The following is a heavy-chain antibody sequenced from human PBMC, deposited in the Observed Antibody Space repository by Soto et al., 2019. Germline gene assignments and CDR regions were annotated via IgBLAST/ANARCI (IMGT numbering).Heavy chain of an antibody. CDR3: ARAPDSSGYDFDY. D-gene: IGHD3-22*01. V-gene: IGHV1-18*01. J-gene: IGHJ4*02. CDR1: GYTFTNYG. Sequence: ASVKVSCKAPGYTFTNYGISWVRQEPGQGLEWMGWINVYNGNTKYAQKVQGRVTMTTDTSTSTAYMELRSLRSEDTAVYYCARAPDSSGYDFDYWGQGTLVTVSS. CDR2: INVYNGNT.